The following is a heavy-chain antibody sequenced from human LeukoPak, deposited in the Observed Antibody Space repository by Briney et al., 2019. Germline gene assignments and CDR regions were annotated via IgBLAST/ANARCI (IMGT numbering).Heavy chain of an antibody. V-gene: IGHV3-15*07. CDR2: IRRETEGGTT. Sequence: GGSLRLSCAASGFTFNDAWMNWVRQAPGKGLEWVGRIRRETEGGTTDYAAPVKGRFTISRDDSKSTLYLQMNSLKTEDTAVYYCTRGNYGPYWGQGTLVTVSS. CDR3: TRGNYGPY. D-gene: IGHD4-17*01. J-gene: IGHJ4*02. CDR1: GFTFNDAW.